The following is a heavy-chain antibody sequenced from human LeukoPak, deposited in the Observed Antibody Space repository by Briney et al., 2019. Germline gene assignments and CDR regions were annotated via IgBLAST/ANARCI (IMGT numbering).Heavy chain of an antibody. CDR3: ARDCSSTSCLRDYYYYGMDV. CDR1: GGTFSSYT. V-gene: IGHV1-18*04. Sequence: GASVKVSCKASGGTFSSYTIIWVRQAPGQGLEWMGWISAYNGNTNYAQKLQGRVTMTTDTSTSTAYMELRSLRSDDTAVYYCARDCSSTSCLRDYYYYGMDVWGQGTTVTVSS. J-gene: IGHJ6*02. CDR2: ISAYNGNT. D-gene: IGHD2-2*01.